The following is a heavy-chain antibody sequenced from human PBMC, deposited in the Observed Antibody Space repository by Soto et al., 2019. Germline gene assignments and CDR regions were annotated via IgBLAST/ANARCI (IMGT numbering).Heavy chain of an antibody. CDR3: ARYVSAFH. Sequence: QLQLQESGPGLVKPSETLSLTCTVSGGSISSSSYYWGWIRQPPGKGLEWIGSIYYSGSTYYNPSLKSRVXXPLDTSKYQFSLTLSPATAAAAALYFCARYVSAFHWGQGTLVTVSS. CDR2: IYYSGST. V-gene: IGHV4-39*01. J-gene: IGHJ1*01. D-gene: IGHD3-16*01. CDR1: GGSISSSSYY.